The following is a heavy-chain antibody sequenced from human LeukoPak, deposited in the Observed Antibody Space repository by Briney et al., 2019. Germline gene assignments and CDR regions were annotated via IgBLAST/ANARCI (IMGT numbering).Heavy chain of an antibody. CDR1: GYTFSGTGWY. J-gene: IGHJ4*02. V-gene: IGHV1-2*02. D-gene: IGHD3-10*01. CDR3: ARDGPAQMVDLDY. Sequence: DSVKVSCKASGYTFSGTGWYLYWLRQAPGQGLECMGWIHPNNGDTAYAQKFEGRVAMTRDTSISTAYMELRRLRPDDTAVYFCARDGPAQMVDLDYWGQGALVTVS. CDR2: IHPNNGDT.